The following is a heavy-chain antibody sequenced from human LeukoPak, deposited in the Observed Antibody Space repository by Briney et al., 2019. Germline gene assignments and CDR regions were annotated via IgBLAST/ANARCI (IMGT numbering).Heavy chain of an antibody. J-gene: IGHJ4*02. V-gene: IGHV4-61*02. Sequence: SETLSLTCTVSAGSISSGSYYWSWIRQPAGKGLEWIGRIYTSGSTNYNPSLKSRVTISVDTSKNQFSLKLSSVTAADTAVYYCARAYGSGSYLLGYFDYWGQGTLVTVSS. D-gene: IGHD3-10*01. CDR3: ARAYGSGSYLLGYFDY. CDR2: IYTSGST. CDR1: AGSISSGSYY.